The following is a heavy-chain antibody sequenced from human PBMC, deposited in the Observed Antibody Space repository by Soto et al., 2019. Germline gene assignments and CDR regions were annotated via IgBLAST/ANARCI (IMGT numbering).Heavy chain of an antibody. J-gene: IGHJ4*02. CDR1: GFTFSSYS. D-gene: IGHD3-22*01. CDR2: IKSKTDGGAI. Sequence: GSLRLSCAASGFTFSSYSMNWVRQAPGKGLEWVGRIKSKTDGGAIHYAAPVKGRFTISRDDSGDTLYLQMNSLKTEDTAVYHCTTLPPYSYDGSSYPSAGGQGTLFTVSS. CDR3: TTLPPYSYDGSSYPSA. V-gene: IGHV3-15*06.